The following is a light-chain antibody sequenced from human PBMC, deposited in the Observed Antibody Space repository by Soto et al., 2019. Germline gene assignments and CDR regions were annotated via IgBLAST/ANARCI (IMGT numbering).Light chain of an antibody. CDR2: DLI. J-gene: IGLJ2*01. V-gene: IGLV2-11*01. Sequence: QSALTQPASVSGSPGQSITISCTGTSSDVGGYNYVSWYQQHPGKAPKLMIYDLIKRPSGVPDRFSGSKSGNTAYLTISGLQAEDEADYHSCSYAGSYIVILGGGTKLTVL. CDR1: SSDVGGYNY. CDR3: CSYAGSYIVI.